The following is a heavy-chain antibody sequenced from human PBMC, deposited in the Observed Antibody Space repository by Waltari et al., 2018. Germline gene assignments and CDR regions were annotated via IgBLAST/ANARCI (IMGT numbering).Heavy chain of an antibody. CDR2: INHSGST. CDR3: ARGVRLEPYYYYGMDV. Sequence: QVQLQQWGAGLLKPSETLSLTCAVYGGSFSGYYWSWTRQPPGKGLEWIGEINHSGSTNYNPSLKSRVTISVDTSKNQFSLKLSSVTAADTAVYYCARGVRLEPYYYYGMDVWGQGTTVTVSS. CDR1: GGSFSGYY. V-gene: IGHV4-34*01. D-gene: IGHD2-21*01. J-gene: IGHJ6*02.